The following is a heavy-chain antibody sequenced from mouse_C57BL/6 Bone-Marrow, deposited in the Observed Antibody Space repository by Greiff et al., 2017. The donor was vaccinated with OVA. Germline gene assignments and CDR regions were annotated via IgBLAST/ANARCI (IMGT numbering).Heavy chain of an antibody. CDR3: ARYEVFAY. V-gene: IGHV1-82*01. CDR1: GYAFSSSW. J-gene: IGHJ3*01. D-gene: IGHD2-12*01. Sequence: QVQLQQSGPELVKPGASVKISCKASGYAFSSSWMNWVKQRPGKGLEWIGRIYPGDGDTNYNGKFKGKATLTADKSSSTAYMQLSSLTSEDSAVYFCARYEVFAYWGQGTLVTVSA. CDR2: IYPGDGDT.